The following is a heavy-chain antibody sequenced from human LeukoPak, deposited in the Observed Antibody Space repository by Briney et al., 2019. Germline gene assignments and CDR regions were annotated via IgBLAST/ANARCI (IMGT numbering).Heavy chain of an antibody. CDR1: EFTVSTYY. V-gene: IGHV3-30*18. D-gene: IGHD3-22*01. CDR3: AKGDDGVVVTPGDV. Sequence: PGGSLRLSCAASEFTVSTYYMNWVRQAPGKGLERVAVISYDGSNKYYADSVKGRFTISRDNSKNTLYLQMNSLRAEDTAVYYCAKGDDGVVVTPGDVWGQGTTVTVSS. CDR2: ISYDGSNK. J-gene: IGHJ6*02.